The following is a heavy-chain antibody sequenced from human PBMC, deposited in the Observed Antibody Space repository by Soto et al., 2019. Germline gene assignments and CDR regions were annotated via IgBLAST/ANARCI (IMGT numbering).Heavy chain of an antibody. CDR2: ISASGDST. V-gene: IGHV3-23*01. D-gene: IGHD3-3*01. J-gene: IGHJ5*02. CDR3: AKTPLTILPAIFWFDP. Sequence: PGGSLRLSCAASGFTFNSYAMSWVRQAPGKGLEWVSAISASGDSTYYADAVKGRFTISRDNSKNTLYLEMNSLRAEDTALYYCAKTPLTILPAIFWFDPWGQGTLVTVS. CDR1: GFTFNSYA.